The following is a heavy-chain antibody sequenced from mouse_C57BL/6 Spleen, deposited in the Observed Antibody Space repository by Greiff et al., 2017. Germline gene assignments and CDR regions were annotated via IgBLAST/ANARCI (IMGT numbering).Heavy chain of an antibody. D-gene: IGHD4-1*01. J-gene: IGHJ2*01. Sequence: VQLVESGAELVKPGASVKISCKASGYAFSSYWMNWVKQRPGKGLEWIGQIYPGDGDTNYNGKFKGKATLTADKSSSTAYMQLSSLTSEDSAVYFCAINWDVGYFDYWGQGTTLTVSS. CDR1: GYAFSSYW. V-gene: IGHV1-80*01. CDR2: IYPGDGDT. CDR3: AINWDVGYFDY.